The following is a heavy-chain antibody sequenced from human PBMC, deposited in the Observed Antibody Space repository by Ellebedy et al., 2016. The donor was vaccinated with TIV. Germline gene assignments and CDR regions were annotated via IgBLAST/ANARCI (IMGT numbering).Heavy chain of an antibody. CDR3: ARFGLWGAMDV. J-gene: IGHJ6*02. Sequence: GESLKISCAASGFTFSSYWMHWVRQVPEKGLVWVSHINSDGSITSYADSVKGRFTISRDNAKNTLFLQMNSLRAEDTAVYYCARFGLWGAMDVWGQGTTVTVSS. V-gene: IGHV3-74*01. D-gene: IGHD3/OR15-3a*01. CDR1: GFTFSSYW. CDR2: INSDGSIT.